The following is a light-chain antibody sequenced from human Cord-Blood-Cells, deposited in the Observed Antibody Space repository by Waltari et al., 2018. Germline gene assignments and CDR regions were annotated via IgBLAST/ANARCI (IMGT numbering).Light chain of an antibody. CDR3: QQSYSTPYP. Sequence: IQMTQSPSYLSASVGDRVTITSRASQSISSYFNWYEQKPVKAPTLLIYAASSLQSGVPSRFRGSGAGTDFTLTISSLQPEDFATYYCQQSYSTPYPFGQGTKLEIK. CDR2: AAS. V-gene: IGKV1-39*01. J-gene: IGKJ2*01. CDR1: QSISSY.